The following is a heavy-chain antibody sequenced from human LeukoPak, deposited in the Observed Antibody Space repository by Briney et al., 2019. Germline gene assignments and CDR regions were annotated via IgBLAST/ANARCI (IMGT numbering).Heavy chain of an antibody. V-gene: IGHV5-51*01. D-gene: IGHD3-10*01. J-gene: IGHJ4*02. CDR2: IYPGDSDT. CDR1: GYSFTSYW. Sequence: GESLKISCKGSGYSFTSYWIGWVRQMPGKGLEWMGIIYPGDSDTRYSPSFQGQVTISADKSISTAYLQWSSLKASDTAMYYCARLDGGFGELLMILPGNSPYFDYWGQGTLVTVTS. CDR3: ARLDGGFGELLMILPGNSPYFDY.